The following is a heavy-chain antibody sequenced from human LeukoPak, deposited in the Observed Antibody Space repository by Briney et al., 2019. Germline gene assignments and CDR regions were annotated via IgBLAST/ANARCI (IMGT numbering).Heavy chain of an antibody. V-gene: IGHV3-30*02. D-gene: IGHD2-15*01. CDR3: VKDLGSAITSALALDV. CDR2: IRYDGSDD. Sequence: GGSLRLSCAASGFTFSTYNMHWVRQAPGKGLEWVAFIRYDGSDDDYTDSVKGRFTISRDNRKNLLHLQMNSLRPDDSAVYYCVKDLGSAITSALALDVWGQGTTVTVSS. CDR1: GFTFSTYN. J-gene: IGHJ6*02.